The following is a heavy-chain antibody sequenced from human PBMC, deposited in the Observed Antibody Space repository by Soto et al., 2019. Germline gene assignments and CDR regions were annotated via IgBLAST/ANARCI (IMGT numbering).Heavy chain of an antibody. D-gene: IGHD3-10*01. Sequence: QVQLQQSGPGLVKPSETLSLTCSVSSGPTSSHNWGWIRQPPGRGLEWIGYVYSTGGTSYNPSLNSRVTISADTSTNHISLTLTSVPAADTAVYYCVRQGIGTLHGLVDVWGQGTTVRVSS. CDR1: SGPTSSHN. V-gene: IGHV4-59*08. J-gene: IGHJ6*02. CDR2: VYSTGGT. CDR3: VRQGIGTLHGLVDV.